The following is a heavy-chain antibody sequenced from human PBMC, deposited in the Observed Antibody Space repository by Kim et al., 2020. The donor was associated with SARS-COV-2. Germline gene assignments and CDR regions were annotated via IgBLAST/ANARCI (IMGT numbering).Heavy chain of an antibody. CDR1: GFTFSSYG. V-gene: IGHV3-33*01. CDR2: IWYDGSNK. J-gene: IGHJ6*02. Sequence: GGSLRLSCAASGFTFSSYGMHWVRQAPGKGLEWVAVIWYDGSNKYYADSVKGRFTISRDNSKNTLYLQMNSLRAEDTAVYYCARDDLVRGVDYYGMDVWGQGTTVTVSS. D-gene: IGHD3-10*01. CDR3: ARDDLVRGVDYYGMDV.